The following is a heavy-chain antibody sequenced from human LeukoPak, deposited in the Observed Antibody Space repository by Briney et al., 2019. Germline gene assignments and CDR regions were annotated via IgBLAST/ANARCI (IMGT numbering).Heavy chain of an antibody. Sequence: GGSLRLSCAASGFTLSSYAMNWVRQAPGKELEWVSSISGSGSSTYYADSVKGRFTISRDNSKNTLYLQINSLRAEDTALYYCVKPYSSSSVLPDYFDYWGQGTLVTVSS. CDR1: GFTLSSYA. D-gene: IGHD6-13*01. CDR2: ISGSGSST. V-gene: IGHV3-23*01. CDR3: VKPYSSSSVLPDYFDY. J-gene: IGHJ4*02.